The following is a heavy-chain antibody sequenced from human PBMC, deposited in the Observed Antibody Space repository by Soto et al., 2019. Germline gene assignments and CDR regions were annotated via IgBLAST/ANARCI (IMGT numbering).Heavy chain of an antibody. J-gene: IGHJ6*02. CDR1: GFTFRGSA. Sequence: EVQLVESGGGLVQPGESLKLSCAASGFTFRGSAMHWVRQASGKGLEWVGRIRTKANSYATAYAASVQGRFTISRDDSKSTAYLQMSSLKTEDTAVYYCTGSLLAYCSGGKCHTDYYYYGMDVWGPGTAVTVSS. D-gene: IGHD2-15*01. CDR3: TGSLLAYCSGGKCHTDYYYYGMDV. V-gene: IGHV3-73*02. CDR2: IRTKANSYAT.